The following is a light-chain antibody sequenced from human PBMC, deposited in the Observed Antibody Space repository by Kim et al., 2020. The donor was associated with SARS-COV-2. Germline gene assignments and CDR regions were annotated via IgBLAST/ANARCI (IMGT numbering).Light chain of an antibody. CDR2: EVS. Sequence: QSALTQPASVSGSPGQSITISCTGTNSDVGGYNLVSWYQQYPGKAPKYMIYEVSKRPSGVSNRFSGSKSGNTASLTISGLQAEDEGDYYCCSYAGSSTYVFGTGTKVTVL. V-gene: IGLV2-23*02. CDR1: NSDVGGYNL. J-gene: IGLJ1*01. CDR3: CSYAGSSTYV.